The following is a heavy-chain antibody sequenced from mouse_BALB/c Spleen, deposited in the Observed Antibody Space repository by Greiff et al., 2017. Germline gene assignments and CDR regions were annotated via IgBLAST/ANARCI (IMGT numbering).Heavy chain of an antibody. CDR3: ARGGGYYGYYAWFAY. Sequence: EVMLVESGGGLVKPGGSLKLSCAASGFTFSSYAMSWVRQTPEKRLEWVASISSGGSTYYPDSVKGRFTISRDNARNILYLQMSSLRSEDTAMYYCARGGGYYGYYAWFAYWGQGTLVTVSA. CDR2: ISSGGST. V-gene: IGHV5-6-5*01. J-gene: IGHJ3*01. D-gene: IGHD2-3*01. CDR1: GFTFSSYA.